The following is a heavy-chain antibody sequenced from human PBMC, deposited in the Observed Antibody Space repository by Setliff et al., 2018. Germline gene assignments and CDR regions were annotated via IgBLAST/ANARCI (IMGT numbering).Heavy chain of an antibody. D-gene: IGHD2-21*02. CDR2: INHDGIEK. CDR3: VRGGEGRDDSNSGS. Sequence: PGESLKISCAASGFSFRDSWMSWVRQAPGKGLEWVANINHDGIEKYYVDSVKGRFTISRDNAKNSLYLQMNSLRAEDTAVYYCVRGGEGRDDSNSGSWGQGTLVTV. J-gene: IGHJ5*02. CDR1: GFSFRDSW. V-gene: IGHV3-7*01.